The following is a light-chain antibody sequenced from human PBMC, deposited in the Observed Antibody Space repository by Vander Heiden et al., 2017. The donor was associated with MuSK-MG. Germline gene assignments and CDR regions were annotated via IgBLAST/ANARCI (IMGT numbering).Light chain of an antibody. J-gene: IGKJ1*01. Sequence: DIQMTQSPSSLSASVGDRVTITCRASRSISSYLNWYQQKPGKAPKLLIYAASSFQSGVPSGFTASGSGTDFTLTIISLQPEHIATYYCQQCDSTPSTSGQGTKVEIK. CDR1: RSISSY. CDR3: QQCDSTPST. CDR2: AAS. V-gene: IGKV1-39*01.